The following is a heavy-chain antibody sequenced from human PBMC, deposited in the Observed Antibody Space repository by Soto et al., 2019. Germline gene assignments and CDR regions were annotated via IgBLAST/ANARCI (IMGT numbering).Heavy chain of an antibody. CDR1: GFTFSDYY. D-gene: IGHD1-26*01. CDR3: ARDRLGGSYYAPLFDY. CDR2: ISSSGSTI. V-gene: IGHV3-11*01. J-gene: IGHJ4*02. Sequence: PGGSLRLSCAASGFTFSDYYMSWIRQAPGKGLEWVSYISSSGSTIYYADSVKGRFTISRDNAKNSLYLQMNSLRAEDTAVYYCARDRLGGSYYAPLFDYWGQGTLVTVPS.